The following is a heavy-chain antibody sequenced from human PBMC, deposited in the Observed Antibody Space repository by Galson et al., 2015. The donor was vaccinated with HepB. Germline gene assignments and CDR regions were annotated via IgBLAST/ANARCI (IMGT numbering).Heavy chain of an antibody. D-gene: IGHD1-7*01. CDR1: GYDFNKYG. CDR2: VSGYDGSA. Sequence: SCKASGYDFNKYGLSWVRQAPGQGPEWMGWVSGYDGSANYAPKFQGRVTMTTQKSTGTAFMEMRSLRSDDTAVYYCARDSRLELHLNNYYSYGMDVWGQGTAVIVS. J-gene: IGHJ6*02. CDR3: ARDSRLELHLNNYYSYGMDV. V-gene: IGHV1-18*01.